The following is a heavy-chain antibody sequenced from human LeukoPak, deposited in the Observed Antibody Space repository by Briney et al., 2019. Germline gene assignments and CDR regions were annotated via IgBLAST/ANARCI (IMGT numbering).Heavy chain of an antibody. Sequence: GGSLRLSCAASGFSFNNAWMSWVRQAPGKGLEWVGRIKSKTDGGTTEYAAPVKGRFTISRDDSKHTLYLQVNSLKTEDTAVYYCTTGNWGSFSYWGQGTLVTVSS. V-gene: IGHV3-15*01. D-gene: IGHD7-27*01. CDR1: GFSFNNAW. J-gene: IGHJ4*02. CDR3: TTGNWGSFSY. CDR2: IKSKTDGGTT.